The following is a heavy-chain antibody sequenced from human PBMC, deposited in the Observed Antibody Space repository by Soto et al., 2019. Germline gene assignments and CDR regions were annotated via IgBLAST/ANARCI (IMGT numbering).Heavy chain of an antibody. CDR2: IWYDGSNK. Sequence: GSLRLSCAASGFTFSSYGMHWVRQAPGKGLEWVAVIWYDGSNKYYADSVKGRFTISRDNSKNTLYLQMNSLRAEDTAVYYCAREKGYDFWSGYYISYYYYMDVWGKGTTVTVSS. J-gene: IGHJ6*03. CDR1: GFTFSSYG. D-gene: IGHD3-3*01. CDR3: AREKGYDFWSGYYISYYYYMDV. V-gene: IGHV3-33*01.